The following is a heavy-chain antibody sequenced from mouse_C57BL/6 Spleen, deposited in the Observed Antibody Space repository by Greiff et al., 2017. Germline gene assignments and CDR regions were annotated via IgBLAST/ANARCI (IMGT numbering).Heavy chain of an antibody. Sequence: VQLQQSGPGLVQPSQSLSITCTVSGFSLTSYGVHWVRQSPGKGLEWLGVIWSGGSTDYNAAFMSRLSISKDNSKSQVFFKMNSLQADDTAIYYCARGLGGLAWFAYWGQGTLVTVSA. CDR3: ARGLGGLAWFAY. J-gene: IGHJ3*01. V-gene: IGHV2-2*01. CDR1: GFSLTSYG. CDR2: IWSGGST. D-gene: IGHD2-4*01.